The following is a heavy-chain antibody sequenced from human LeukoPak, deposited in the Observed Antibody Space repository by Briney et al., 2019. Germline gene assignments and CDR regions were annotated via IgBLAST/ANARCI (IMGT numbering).Heavy chain of an antibody. D-gene: IGHD2-2*01. V-gene: IGHV1-2*02. CDR1: GYTFTGYY. CDR2: INPNRGGT. Sequence: GAPVKVSCKASGYTFTGYYMHWVRQAPGQGLEWMGWINPNRGGTNYAQKFQGRVTMTRDTSISTAYMELSRLRSDDTAVYYCARVKCSSASCYALDYWGQGTLVTVSS. CDR3: ARVKCSSASCYALDY. J-gene: IGHJ4*02.